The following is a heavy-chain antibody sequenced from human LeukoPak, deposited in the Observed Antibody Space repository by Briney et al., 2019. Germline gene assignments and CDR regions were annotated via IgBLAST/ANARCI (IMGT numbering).Heavy chain of an antibody. V-gene: IGHV5-51*01. Sequence: GESLKISCKGSGYSFTSYWIGWVRQMPGKGLEWMGIIYPGDSDTRYSPSFQGQVTISTDKSISTAYLQWSSLKASDTAMYYCARRRRAGSGYDPFDAFDIWGQGTMVTVSS. CDR3: ARRRRAGSGYDPFDAFDI. J-gene: IGHJ3*02. CDR2: IYPGDSDT. D-gene: IGHD5-12*01. CDR1: GYSFTSYW.